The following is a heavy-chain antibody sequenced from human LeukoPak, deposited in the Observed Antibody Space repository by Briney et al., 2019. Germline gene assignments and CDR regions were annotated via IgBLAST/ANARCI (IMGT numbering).Heavy chain of an antibody. CDR3: ASDRSGLSFCF. CDR2: IYYSGST. V-gene: IGHV4-39*01. CDR1: GGSISSSSYY. J-gene: IGHJ4*02. D-gene: IGHD3-22*01. Sequence: SKTLSLTCTVSGGSISSSSYYWGWIRQPPGKGLEWIGSIYYSGSTYYNSSLKSRIAISVDTSKNQFSLELTSVTAADTAVYYCASDRSGLSFCFWGQGTLVTVSS.